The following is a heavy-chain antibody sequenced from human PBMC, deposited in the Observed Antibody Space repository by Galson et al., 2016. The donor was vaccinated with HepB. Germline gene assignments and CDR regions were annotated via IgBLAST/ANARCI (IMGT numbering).Heavy chain of an antibody. CDR2: ISHEGRKK. V-gene: IGHV3-30*03. Sequence: SLRLSCAASGFSFSRYAMHWVRQAPGKGLEWVAVISHEGRKKYYADSVKGRFTISRDNSRNMVYLEMNSLRPEDTAVYYCARDPYGDNDAFDIWGQGTMVSVSS. D-gene: IGHD4-17*01. J-gene: IGHJ3*02. CDR1: GFSFSRYA. CDR3: ARDPYGDNDAFDI.